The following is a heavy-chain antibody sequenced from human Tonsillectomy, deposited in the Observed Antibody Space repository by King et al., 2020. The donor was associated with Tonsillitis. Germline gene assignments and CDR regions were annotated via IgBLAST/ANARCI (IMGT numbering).Heavy chain of an antibody. Sequence: VTLKESGPALVKPTQTLTLTCTFSGFSLSTSGMCVSWIRQPPGKALECLAFIDWDDDKYYSTSLKTRLIISKDTSKNQVVLIMTNMDPVDTATYYCARLSGAAQRALGMDVWGQGTTVTVSS. CDR3: ARLSGAAQRALGMDV. J-gene: IGHJ6*02. V-gene: IGHV2-70*01. CDR1: GFSLSTSGMC. CDR2: IDWDDDK. D-gene: IGHD1-26*01.